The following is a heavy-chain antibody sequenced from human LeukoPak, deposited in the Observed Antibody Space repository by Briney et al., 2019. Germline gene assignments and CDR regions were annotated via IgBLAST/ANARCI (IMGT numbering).Heavy chain of an antibody. CDR2: LSGSGGST. Sequence: PGGSLRLSCAASGFTFSRYAMSWVRQAPGKGLEWVSALSGSGGSTYYADSVKGRLTISRDNSKNTLYLQMNSLRAEDTAVYYCARSPYDWNYGDYWGQGTLVTVSS. D-gene: IGHD1-20*01. CDR3: ARSPYDWNYGDY. V-gene: IGHV3-23*01. J-gene: IGHJ4*02. CDR1: GFTFSRYA.